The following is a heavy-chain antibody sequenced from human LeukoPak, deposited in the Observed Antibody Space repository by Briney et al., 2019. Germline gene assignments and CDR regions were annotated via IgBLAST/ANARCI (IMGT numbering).Heavy chain of an antibody. V-gene: IGHV3-30-3*01. CDR3: ARVFSCSGGSCYSGDY. D-gene: IGHD2-15*01. CDR1: GFTFSSYA. Sequence: PGGSLRLSCAASGFTFSSYAMHWVRQAPGKGLEWVAVISYDGSNKYYADSVKGRFTISRDNSKNTLYPQMNSLRAEDTAVYYCARVFSCSGGSCYSGDYWGQGTLVTVSS. CDR2: ISYDGSNK. J-gene: IGHJ4*02.